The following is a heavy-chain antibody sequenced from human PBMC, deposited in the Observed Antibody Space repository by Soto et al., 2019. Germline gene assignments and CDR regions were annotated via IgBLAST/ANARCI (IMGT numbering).Heavy chain of an antibody. Sequence: EVQLLESGGGLVQPGGSLRLSCAASGFTFSSYAMNWVRQAPGKGLEWVSGISSSGGATYYADSVKGRFTISRRNSKNTLYLQMNSLRAEDTAVYYCAKDKGSTVSPSDYYYNGMDVWGQGTTVTVSS. CDR3: AKDKGSTVSPSDYYYNGMDV. V-gene: IGHV3-23*01. D-gene: IGHD4-17*01. CDR1: GFTFSSYA. CDR2: ISSSGGAT. J-gene: IGHJ6*02.